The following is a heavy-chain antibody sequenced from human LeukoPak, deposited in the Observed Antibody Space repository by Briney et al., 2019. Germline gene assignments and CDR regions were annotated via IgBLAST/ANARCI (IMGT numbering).Heavy chain of an antibody. CDR2: IIPIFGTA. V-gene: IGHV1-69*05. CDR1: GYTFTGYY. Sequence: ASVKVSCKASGYTFTGYYMHWVRQAPGQGLELMGGIIPIFGTANYAQKFQGRVTITTDESTSTAYMELSSLRSEDTAVYYCARAIAVRIYYYYYMDVWGKGTTVTVSS. CDR3: ARAIAVRIYYYYYMDV. J-gene: IGHJ6*03. D-gene: IGHD2-15*01.